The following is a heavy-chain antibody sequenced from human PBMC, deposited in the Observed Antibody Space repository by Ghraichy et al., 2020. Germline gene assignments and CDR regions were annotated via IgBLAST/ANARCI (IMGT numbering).Heavy chain of an antibody. Sequence: SETLSLTCAVYGGSFSGYYWSWIRQPPGKGLEWIGEINHSGSTNYNPSLKSRVTISVDTSKNQFSLKLSSVTAADTAVYYCARVGAYYYGSGSYQGDYWGQGTLVTVSS. D-gene: IGHD3-10*01. CDR2: INHSGST. V-gene: IGHV4-34*01. J-gene: IGHJ4*02. CDR3: ARVGAYYYGSGSYQGDY. CDR1: GGSFSGYY.